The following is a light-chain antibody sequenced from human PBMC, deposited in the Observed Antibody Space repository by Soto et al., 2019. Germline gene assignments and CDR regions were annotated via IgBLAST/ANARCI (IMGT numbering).Light chain of an antibody. CDR3: QQYGSSPFT. V-gene: IGKV3-20*01. Sequence: EIVLTQSPGTLSLSPGERATLSCRASQSVSSSYLAWYQQKPGQAPRLLMYDASSRATGIPDRFSGSGSGTDFTVTISRLEPEDFAVYYCQQYGSSPFTFGPGTKVEIK. J-gene: IGKJ3*01. CDR2: DAS. CDR1: QSVSSSY.